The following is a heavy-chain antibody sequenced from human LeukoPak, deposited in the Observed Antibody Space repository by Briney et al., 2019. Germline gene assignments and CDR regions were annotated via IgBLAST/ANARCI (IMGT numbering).Heavy chain of an antibody. CDR3: AKSRPMVRGVIFAFDI. V-gene: IGHV1-8*03. D-gene: IGHD3-10*01. J-gene: IGHJ3*02. CDR1: GYTFTSYD. Sequence: GASVKVSCKASGYTFTSYDINWVRQATGQGLEWMGWMNPNSGNTGYAQKFQGRVTITRNTSISTAYMELSSLRSEDTAVYYCAKSRPMVRGVIFAFDIWGQGTMVTVSS. CDR2: MNPNSGNT.